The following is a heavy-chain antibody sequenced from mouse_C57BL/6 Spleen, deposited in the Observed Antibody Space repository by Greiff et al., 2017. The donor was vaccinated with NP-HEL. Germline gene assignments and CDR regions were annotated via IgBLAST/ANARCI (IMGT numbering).Heavy chain of an antibody. J-gene: IGHJ1*03. CDR3: ARLVFYYGNRYFDV. D-gene: IGHD2-1*01. Sequence: VQLQQPGAELVKPGASVKMPCKASGYTFTSYWITWVKQRPGQGLEWIGDIYPGSGSTNYNEKFKSKATLTVDTSSSTAYMQLSSLTSEDSAVYYCARLVFYYGNRYFDVWGTGTTVTVSS. CDR2: IYPGSGST. CDR1: GYTFTSYW. V-gene: IGHV1-55*01.